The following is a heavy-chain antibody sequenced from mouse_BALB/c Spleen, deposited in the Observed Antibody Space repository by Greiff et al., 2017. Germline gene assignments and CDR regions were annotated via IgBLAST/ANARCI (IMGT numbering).Heavy chain of an antibody. D-gene: IGHD1-2*01. CDR1: GFTFSSYA. CDR3: ARFITTALYYAMDY. CDR2: ISSGGST. J-gene: IGHJ4*01. Sequence: EVQVVESGGGLVKPGGSLKLSCAASGFTFSSYAMSWVRQTPEKRLEWVASISSGGSTYYPDSVKGRFTISRDNARNILYLQMSSLRSEDTAMYYCARFITTALYYAMDYWGQGTSVTVSS. V-gene: IGHV5-6-5*01.